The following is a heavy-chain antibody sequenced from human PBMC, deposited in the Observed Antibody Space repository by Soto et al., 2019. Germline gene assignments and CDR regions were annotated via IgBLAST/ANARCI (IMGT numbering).Heavy chain of an antibody. Sequence: GGSLRLSCAASGFTFSSYAMSWVRQAPGKGLEWVSSISGSGASTYYADSVKGRFTISRDNSKSTLYLEMNSLRAEDTALYYCAKVSSSSFPRDYWGQGTLVTVSS. CDR3: AKVSSSSFPRDY. CDR2: ISGSGAST. V-gene: IGHV3-23*01. D-gene: IGHD6-6*01. CDR1: GFTFSSYA. J-gene: IGHJ4*01.